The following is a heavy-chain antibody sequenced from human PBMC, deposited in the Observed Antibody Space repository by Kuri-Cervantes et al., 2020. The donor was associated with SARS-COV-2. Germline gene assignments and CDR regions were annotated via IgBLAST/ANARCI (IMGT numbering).Heavy chain of an antibody. J-gene: IGHJ1*01. Sequence: GESLKISCAASGFNFSRTDMHWVRQAPGKGLEWVAVISHDGKNKKCTASGKGRFTISRDNSKNTLYLQMNSLRAEDTAVYYCAKEMGATKYFQHWGQGTLVTVSS. CDR2: ISHDGKNK. CDR1: GFNFSRTD. V-gene: IGHV3-30*18. CDR3: AKEMGATKYFQH. D-gene: IGHD1-26*01.